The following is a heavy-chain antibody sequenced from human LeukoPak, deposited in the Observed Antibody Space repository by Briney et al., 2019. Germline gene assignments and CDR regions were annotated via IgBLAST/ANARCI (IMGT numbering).Heavy chain of an antibody. V-gene: IGHV3-30-3*01. CDR3: ARGAPRYSSGWYPGFDY. D-gene: IGHD6-19*01. J-gene: IGHJ4*02. CDR2: ISYDGSNK. Sequence: GRSLRLSCAASGFTFSSYAMHWVRQAPGKGLEWVAVISYDGSNKYYADSVKGRFTISRDNSKNTLYLQMNSLRPEDTAVYYCARGAPRYSSGWYPGFDYWGQGSLVTVSS. CDR1: GFTFSSYA.